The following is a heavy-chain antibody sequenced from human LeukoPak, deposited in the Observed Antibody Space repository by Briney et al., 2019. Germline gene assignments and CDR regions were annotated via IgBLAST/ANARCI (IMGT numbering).Heavy chain of an antibody. V-gene: IGHV3-53*01. J-gene: IGHJ4*02. Sequence: GGSLRLSCTFSGFTVSSNYMSWVRQAPGKGLEWVAIIYSSGNTNYADSVKGRFTISRDNSKNTLYLQMNNLRADDTAVYYCARRAGGYSHSYDYWGQGTLVTVSS. CDR1: GFTVSSNY. CDR2: IYSSGNT. D-gene: IGHD4-23*01. CDR3: ARRAGGYSHSYDY.